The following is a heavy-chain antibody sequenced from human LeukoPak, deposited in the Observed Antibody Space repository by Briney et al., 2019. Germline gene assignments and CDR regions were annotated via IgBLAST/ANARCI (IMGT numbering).Heavy chain of an antibody. CDR2: IIPIFGTA. V-gene: IGHV1-69*05. D-gene: IGHD5-12*01. CDR3: SIGRGSYYFDY. J-gene: IGHJ4*02. Sequence: SVRVSCKASGGTFSSYAISWVRQAPGQGLEWMGGIIPIFGTANYAQKFQGRVTITTDESTSTAYMELSSLRSEDTAVYYCSIGRGSYYFDYWGQGTLVTVSS. CDR1: GGTFSSYA.